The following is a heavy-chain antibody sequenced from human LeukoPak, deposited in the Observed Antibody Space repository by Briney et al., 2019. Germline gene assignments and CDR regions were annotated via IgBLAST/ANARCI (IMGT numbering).Heavy chain of an antibody. CDR1: GGSISSGGYY. CDR2: IYYSGST. J-gene: IGHJ4*02. V-gene: IGHV4-31*03. D-gene: IGHD6-6*01. Sequence: PSETLSLTCTVSGGSISSGGYYWSWIRQHPGKGLEWIGYIYYSGSTYYNPFLRSRVTISVDTSKNQFSLKLSSVTAADTAVYYCARDYLAARIFDYWGQGTLVTVSS. CDR3: ARDYLAARIFDY.